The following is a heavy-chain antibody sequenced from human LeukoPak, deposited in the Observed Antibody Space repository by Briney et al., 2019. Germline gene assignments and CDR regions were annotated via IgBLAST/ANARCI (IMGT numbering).Heavy chain of an antibody. CDR2: ISSRGSYT. CDR3: ARIDAFGI. Sequence: GGSLRLSCAASGFTFSNYNMNWVRQAPGKGLEWVSYISSRGSYTYYADSVKGRFTISRDNAKSSLYLQMNSLRAEDTAVYYCARIDAFGIWGQGTMVTVSS. J-gene: IGHJ3*02. V-gene: IGHV3-21*06. CDR1: GFTFSNYN.